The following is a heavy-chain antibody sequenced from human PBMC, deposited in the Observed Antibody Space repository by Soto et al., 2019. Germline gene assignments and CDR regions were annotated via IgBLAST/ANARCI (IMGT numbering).Heavy chain of an antibody. J-gene: IGHJ3*01. Sequence: QVQLQESGPRLVKPSETLSLTCSVSGSSISPDYWTWLRQAPGKGLAWIGYLFYRGTATYHPSLQSRVTISLDTSKKQVSLRLSSVTAADTAVYYCAREKDRILGGYAFGYWGTGTTVTVSS. CDR2: LFYRGTA. D-gene: IGHD1-26*01. CDR3: AREKDRILGGYAFGY. CDR1: GSSISPDY. V-gene: IGHV4-59*01.